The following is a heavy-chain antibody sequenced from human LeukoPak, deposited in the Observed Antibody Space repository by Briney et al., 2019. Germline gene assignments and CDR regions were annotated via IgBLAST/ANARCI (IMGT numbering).Heavy chain of an antibody. CDR2: ISYDGSNK. D-gene: IGHD5-18*01. Sequence: GRSLRLSCAASGFTFSSYGMHWVRQAPGKGLEWVAVISYDGSNKYYADPVKGRFTISRDNAKNSLYLQINSLRAEDTAVYYCATGLRNIFDIWGQGTMVTVSS. J-gene: IGHJ3*02. V-gene: IGHV3-30*03. CDR3: ATGLRNIFDI. CDR1: GFTFSSYG.